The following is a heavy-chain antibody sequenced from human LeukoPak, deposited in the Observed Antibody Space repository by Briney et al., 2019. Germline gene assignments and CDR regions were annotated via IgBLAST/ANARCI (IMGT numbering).Heavy chain of an antibody. D-gene: IGHD3-9*01. CDR2: VSGSGSHT. V-gene: IGHV3-23*01. Sequence: GGSLRLSCAASGFIFSRCAMSWVRQAPGKGLEWVSTVSGSGSHTNYADSVKGRFTISRDNSKNTLYLQMNSLRAEDTAVYYCAKANYDILTGPSDYWGQGTLVTVSS. CDR3: AKANYDILTGPSDY. J-gene: IGHJ4*02. CDR1: GFIFSRCA.